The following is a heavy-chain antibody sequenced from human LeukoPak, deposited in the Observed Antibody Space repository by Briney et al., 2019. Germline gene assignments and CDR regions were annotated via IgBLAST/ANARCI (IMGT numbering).Heavy chain of an antibody. Sequence: GGSLRLPCAASGFTFSSYAMSWVREAPGKGLEWVSAISGSGGSTYYADSVKGRFTISRDNSKNTLYLQMNSLRVGDTAVYYCAKDPAVAGTSYFDLWGRGTLVTVSS. CDR3: AKDPAVAGTSYFDL. CDR2: ISGSGGST. CDR1: GFTFSSYA. J-gene: IGHJ2*01. V-gene: IGHV3-23*01. D-gene: IGHD6-19*01.